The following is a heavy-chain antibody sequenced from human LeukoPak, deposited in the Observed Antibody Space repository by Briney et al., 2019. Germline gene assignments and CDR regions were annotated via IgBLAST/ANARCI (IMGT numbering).Heavy chain of an antibody. CDR1: GFTFSSYE. D-gene: IGHD3/OR15-3a*01. J-gene: IGHJ3*02. CDR2: ISSSGSTI. CDR3: ARDGRVGAFDI. V-gene: IGHV3-48*03. Sequence: GGSLRLSCAASGFTFSSYEMNWVRQAPGKGLEWVSYISSSGSTIYYADSVKGRLTISRDNAKNSLYLQMNSLRAEDTAVYYCARDGRVGAFDIWGQGTMVTVSS.